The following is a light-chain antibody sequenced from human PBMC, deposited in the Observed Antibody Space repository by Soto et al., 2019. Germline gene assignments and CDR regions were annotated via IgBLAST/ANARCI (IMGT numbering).Light chain of an antibody. CDR1: SSNIGSNT. V-gene: IGLV1-44*01. CDR2: SNN. Sequence: QSVLTQPPSASGTPGQRVTISCSGSSSNIGSNTVNWYQQLPGTAPKLHIYSNNQRPSGVLDRFSGSKSGTAASLAISGLQCEDEADYYCAAWDDSLNGYVFGTGTKLTVL. J-gene: IGLJ1*01. CDR3: AAWDDSLNGYV.